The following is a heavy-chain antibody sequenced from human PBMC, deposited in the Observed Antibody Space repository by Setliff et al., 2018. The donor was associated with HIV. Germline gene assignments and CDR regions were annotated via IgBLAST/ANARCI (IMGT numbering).Heavy chain of an antibody. D-gene: IGHD4-17*01. CDR3: ARLAPPNDYGDLGGIDH. J-gene: IGHJ4*02. CDR2: TKYDGSES. Sequence: GSLRLSCVASGLTFNRYWMSWVRQVPGKGLEWVSNTKYDGSESYYVDSMKGRFSASTDNAKNSLFLQMNSLKAEDTAVYYCARLAPPNDYGDLGGIDHWGQGTLVTVSS. V-gene: IGHV3-7*03. CDR1: GLTFNRYW.